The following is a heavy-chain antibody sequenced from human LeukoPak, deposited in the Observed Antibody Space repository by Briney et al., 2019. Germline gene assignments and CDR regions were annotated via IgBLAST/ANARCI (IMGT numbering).Heavy chain of an antibody. D-gene: IGHD3-10*01. J-gene: IGHJ3*02. Sequence: PGGSLRLSCAASGFTFSDYYMSWIRQAPGKGLEWISYISSSSSYTNYVDSVKGRFTISRDNANNTLSLQMNSLRAEDTAVCYCARGSHAFDIWGQGTMVTVSS. CDR3: ARGSHAFDI. CDR1: GFTFSDYY. CDR2: ISSSSSYT. V-gene: IGHV3-11*06.